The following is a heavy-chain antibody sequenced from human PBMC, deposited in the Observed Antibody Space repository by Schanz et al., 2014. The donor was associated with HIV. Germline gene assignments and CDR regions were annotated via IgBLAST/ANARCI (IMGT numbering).Heavy chain of an antibody. CDR2: IKQDGSEK. V-gene: IGHV3-7*03. D-gene: IGHD3-10*01. CDR1: GFTLSSHW. Sequence: EVQLVESGGGLVQPGGSLRLSCAASGFTLSSHWMSWVRQAPGKGLEWVANIKQDGSEKYYVDSVKGRFTISRDNAKNSLYLQMKSLRVEDTAVYYCARDTVRGVKDSMDVWGQGTTVTVSS. CDR3: ARDTVRGVKDSMDV. J-gene: IGHJ6*02.